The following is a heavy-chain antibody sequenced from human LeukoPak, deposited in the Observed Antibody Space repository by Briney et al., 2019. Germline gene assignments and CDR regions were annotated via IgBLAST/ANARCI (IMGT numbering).Heavy chain of an antibody. CDR2: IKNKTNGGTT. J-gene: IGHJ5*02. D-gene: IGHD1-26*01. V-gene: IGHV3-15*01. CDR3: TTTIGGVTTWFDP. Sequence: KSGGSLRLSCAASGFTLSNAYMSWVRQAPGKGLEWVGRIKNKTNGGTTDYAAPVKGRFTISRDDSKNTLYLQMNTLKTEDTAVYCCTTTIGGVTTWFDPWGQGTLVTVSS. CDR1: GFTLSNAY.